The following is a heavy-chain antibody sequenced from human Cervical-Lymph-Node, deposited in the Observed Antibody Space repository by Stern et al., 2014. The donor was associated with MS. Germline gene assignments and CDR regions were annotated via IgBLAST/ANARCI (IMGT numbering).Heavy chain of an antibody. Sequence: EMQLVESGGGLVQPGGSLRLSCVASGFSFGTSWMSWVRQPPGRGLEWVANRRQDGYDKFYVDSVKGRFTISRDNARNSLYLQMNSLTVADTAVYYCARDRRAFLDYWGQGSLVTVSS. D-gene: IGHD2/OR15-2a*01. CDR2: RRQDGYDK. V-gene: IGHV3-7*01. CDR1: GFSFGTSW. CDR3: ARDRRAFLDY. J-gene: IGHJ4*02.